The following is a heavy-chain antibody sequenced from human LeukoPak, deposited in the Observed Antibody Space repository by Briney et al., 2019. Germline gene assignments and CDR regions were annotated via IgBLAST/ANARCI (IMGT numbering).Heavy chain of an antibody. J-gene: IGHJ6*02. D-gene: IGHD3-10*01. CDR3: ARALPYGSGSYRVPGYYGMDV. CDR1: GGSFSGYY. CDR2: INHSGST. V-gene: IGHV4-34*01. Sequence: SETRSLTCAVYGGSFSGYYWSWIRQPPGKGLEWIGEINHSGSTNYNPSLKSRVTIPVDTSKNQFSLKLSSVTAADTAVYYCARALPYGSGSYRVPGYYGMDVWGQGTTVTVSS.